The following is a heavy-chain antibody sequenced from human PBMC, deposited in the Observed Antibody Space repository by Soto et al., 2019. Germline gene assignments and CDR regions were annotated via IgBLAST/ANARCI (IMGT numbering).Heavy chain of an antibody. V-gene: IGHV4-4*02. CDR1: GGSISSSNW. CDR3: ARDADSSSWYGAFDY. J-gene: IGHJ4*02. CDR2: IYHSGST. Sequence: SETLSLTCAVSGGSISSSNWWSWVRQPPGKGLEWIGEIYHSGSTNYNPSLKSRVTISVDKPKNQFSLKLSSVTAADTAVYYCARDADSSSWYGAFDYWGQGTLVTVSS. D-gene: IGHD6-13*01.